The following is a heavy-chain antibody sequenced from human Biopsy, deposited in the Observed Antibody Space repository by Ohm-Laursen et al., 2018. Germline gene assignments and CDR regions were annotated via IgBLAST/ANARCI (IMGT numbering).Heavy chain of an antibody. Sequence: SETLFLTCTVSGGSFTGHYWSWIRQPPGKGLEWIGHISYTGYTSYNASLKSRVTISVDTSRNHFSLRLSSLTAADTAVYYCARGSNDFGGLYFPRWGQGTLLTVSS. CDR2: ISYTGYT. J-gene: IGHJ4*02. CDR3: ARGSNDFGGLYFPR. D-gene: IGHD4-23*01. CDR1: GGSFTGHY. V-gene: IGHV4-59*11.